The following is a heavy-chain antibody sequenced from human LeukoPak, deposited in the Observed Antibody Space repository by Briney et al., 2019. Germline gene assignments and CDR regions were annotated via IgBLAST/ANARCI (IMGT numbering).Heavy chain of an antibody. Sequence: SETLSLTCAVSGGSISSSNWWSWVRQPPGKGLEWIGEIYHSGSTNYNPSLKSRVTISVDKSKNQISLKLSSVTAADTAVYYCARASGGTGSFYYYYGMDVWGQGTTVTVSS. CDR1: GGSISSSNW. V-gene: IGHV4-4*02. J-gene: IGHJ6*02. CDR3: ARASGGTGSFYYYYGMDV. CDR2: IYHSGST. D-gene: IGHD1-26*01.